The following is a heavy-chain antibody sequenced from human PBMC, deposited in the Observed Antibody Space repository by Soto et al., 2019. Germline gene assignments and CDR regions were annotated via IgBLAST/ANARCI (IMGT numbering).Heavy chain of an antibody. D-gene: IGHD3-16*01. CDR2: IIPIFGTA. V-gene: IGHV1-69*01. J-gene: IGHJ4*02. Sequence: QVQLVQSGAEVKKPGSSVKVSCKASGGTFSSYAISWVRQAPGQGLEWMGGIIPIFGTANYAQKFQGRVTITADESTSTAYMERSSLRSEDTAVYYCATHPSPSFMLDPPDYWGQGTLVRLL. CDR1: GGTFSSYA. CDR3: ATHPSPSFMLDPPDY.